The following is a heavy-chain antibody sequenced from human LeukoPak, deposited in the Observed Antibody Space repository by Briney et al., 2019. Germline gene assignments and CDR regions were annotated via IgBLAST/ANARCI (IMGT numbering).Heavy chain of an antibody. Sequence: SETLSLTCTVSGVSVSSSSYYWGWIRQPPGKGLEWIGSIYYSGSTYYNPSLKSRVTISVDTSKNQFSLKLSSVTAADTAVYYCARDLKWGSVVVPAARPHLNWFDPWGQGTLVTVSS. V-gene: IGHV4-39*07. J-gene: IGHJ5*02. CDR2: IYYSGST. CDR3: ARDLKWGSVVVPAARPHLNWFDP. D-gene: IGHD2-2*01. CDR1: GVSVSSSSYY.